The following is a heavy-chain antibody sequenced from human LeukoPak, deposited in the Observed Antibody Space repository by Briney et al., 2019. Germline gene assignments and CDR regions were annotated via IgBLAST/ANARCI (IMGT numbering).Heavy chain of an antibody. J-gene: IGHJ4*02. Sequence: PGGSLRLSCAASGFTFSDYYMSWIRQAPGKGLEWVAVISYDGSNKYYADSVKGRFTISRDNSKNTLYLQMNSLRAEDTAVYYCANEYCGGDCYFDYWGQGTLVTVSS. CDR3: ANEYCGGDCYFDY. V-gene: IGHV3-30*18. CDR2: ISYDGSNK. CDR1: GFTFSDYY. D-gene: IGHD2-21*02.